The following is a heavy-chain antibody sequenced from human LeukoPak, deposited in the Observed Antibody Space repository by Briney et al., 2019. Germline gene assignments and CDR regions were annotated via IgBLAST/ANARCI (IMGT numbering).Heavy chain of an antibody. CDR1: GYTFTSYG. CDR2: ISAYNGNT. D-gene: IGHD5-24*01. CDR3: GRDNERKNKQGETSRDGYSEAFDI. Sequence: ASVKVSCKASGYTFTSYGISWVRQAPGQGLEWMGWISAYNGNTSYAQKFQGRVTMTRDTSTSTVYMELSSLRSEDTAVYYCGRDNERKNKQGETSRDGYSEAFDIWGQGTMVTVSS. J-gene: IGHJ3*02. V-gene: IGHV1-18*01.